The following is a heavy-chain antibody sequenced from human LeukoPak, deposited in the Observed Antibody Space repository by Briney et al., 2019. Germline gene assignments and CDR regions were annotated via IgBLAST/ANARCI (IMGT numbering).Heavy chain of an antibody. CDR2: IYYSGST. Sequence: SETLSLTCTVSGGSISSYYWSWLRQPPGKGLEWIGYIYYSGSTNYNPSLKSRVTISVDTSKNQFSLKLSSVTAADTAVYYCARGAATYYDFWSGYYRDYYYYYMDVWGKGTTVTVSS. J-gene: IGHJ6*03. V-gene: IGHV4-59*01. CDR1: GGSISSYY. D-gene: IGHD3-3*01. CDR3: ARGAATYYDFWSGYYRDYYYYYMDV.